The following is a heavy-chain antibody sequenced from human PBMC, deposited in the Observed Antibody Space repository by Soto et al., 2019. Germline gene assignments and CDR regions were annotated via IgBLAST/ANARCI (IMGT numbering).Heavy chain of an antibody. V-gene: IGHV3-74*01. J-gene: IGHJ4*02. D-gene: IGHD2-15*01. Sequence: GGSLRLSCAASGFTFSSYWMHWVRQAPGKGLVWVARISSDGSDTTYADSVRGRFTISRDNPKNTLFLQMNSLRAEDTAVYYCADLGYCGSGSRYSSIWGQGTLVTVSS. CDR3: ADLGYCGSGSRYSSI. CDR2: ISSDGSDT. CDR1: GFTFSSYW.